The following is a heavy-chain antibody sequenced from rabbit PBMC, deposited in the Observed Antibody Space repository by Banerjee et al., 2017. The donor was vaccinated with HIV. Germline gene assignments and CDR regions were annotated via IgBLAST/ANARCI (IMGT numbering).Heavy chain of an antibody. D-gene: IGHD8-1*01. CDR1: GLDFSSSYW. V-gene: IGHV1S43*01. J-gene: IGHJ6*01. CDR2: INTGSGST. Sequence: QSLEESGGDLVQPEGSLTLTCKASGLDFSSSYWICWVRQAPGKGLEWIGCINTGSGSTYYASWVNGRFTISRSTSLNTVDLKMTSLTAADTATYFCARGGVGTTYPYGGMDLWGQGTLVTVS. CDR3: ARGGVGTTYPYGGMDL.